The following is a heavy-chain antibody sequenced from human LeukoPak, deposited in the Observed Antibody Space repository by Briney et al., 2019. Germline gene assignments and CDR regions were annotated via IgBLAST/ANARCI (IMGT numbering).Heavy chain of an antibody. Sequence: GGSLRLSCAASGFTFSSYSMNWVRQAPGKGLEWVSSISSSSSYIYYADSVKGRFTISRDNAKNPLYLQMNSLRAEDTAVYYCARDEGGLAFDYWGQGTLVTVSS. CDR3: ARDEGGLAFDY. CDR1: GFTFSSYS. CDR2: ISSSSSYI. V-gene: IGHV3-21*01. J-gene: IGHJ4*02.